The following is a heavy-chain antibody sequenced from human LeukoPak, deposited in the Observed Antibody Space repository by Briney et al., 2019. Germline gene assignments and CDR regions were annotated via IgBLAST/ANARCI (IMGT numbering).Heavy chain of an antibody. D-gene: IGHD3-22*01. CDR3: ARVSQTPAYYYTSGYYYHGY. CDR1: GYTFSAYD. Sequence: GASVKVSCKASGYTFSAYDINWVRQATGQGLEWMGWMNPNRGNTGFAQKFQGRVTMTRDTSINTAYMELSNLRSEDTAVYYCARVSQTPAYYYTSGYYYHGYWGQGTRVTVSS. V-gene: IGHV1-8*01. J-gene: IGHJ4*02. CDR2: MNPNRGNT.